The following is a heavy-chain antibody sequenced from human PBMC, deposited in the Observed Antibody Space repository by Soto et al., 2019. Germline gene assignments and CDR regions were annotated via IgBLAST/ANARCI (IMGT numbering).Heavy chain of an antibody. Sequence: QVQLVQSGVEVTKPGSSVKVSCKASGGSLSTNTMFWVRQAPGQGLEWMGRIIPMFEIANYAQKFQGSVLFNEDNSTATGYMDMISLTSDDTGIYFCELGRWSAEVFDIWVQGTLLTVSS. CDR1: GGSLSTNT. CDR2: IIPMFEIA. D-gene: IGHD2-2*01. J-gene: IGHJ3*02. CDR3: ELGRWSAEVFDI. V-gene: IGHV1-69*02.